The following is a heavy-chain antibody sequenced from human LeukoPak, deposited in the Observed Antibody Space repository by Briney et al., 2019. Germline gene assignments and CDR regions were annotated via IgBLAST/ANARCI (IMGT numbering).Heavy chain of an antibody. J-gene: IGHJ1*01. CDR2: INHSGST. CDR1: GGSFSGYY. V-gene: IGHV4-34*01. CDR3: ARGLYSSGWDEYFQH. D-gene: IGHD6-19*01. Sequence: ASETLSLTCAVYGGSFSGYYWSWIRQPPGKGLEWIGEINHSGSTNYNPSLKSRVTISVDTSKNQFSLKLSSVTAADTAVYYCARGLYSSGWDEYFQHWGQGTLVTVSS.